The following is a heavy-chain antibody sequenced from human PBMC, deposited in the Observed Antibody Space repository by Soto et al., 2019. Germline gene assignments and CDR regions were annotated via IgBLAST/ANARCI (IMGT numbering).Heavy chain of an antibody. CDR2: IYYSGST. Sequence: QVQLQESGPGLVKPSQTLSLTCTVSGGSISSGDYYWSWIRQPPGKGLEWVGYIYYSGSTYYNPSLKSRVTISVDTSKNQFSLKLSSGTAADTAVYYWARERPDGSRLDPWGQGTLVTVSS. D-gene: IGHD6-13*01. CDR1: GGSISSGDYY. V-gene: IGHV4-30-4*01. J-gene: IGHJ5*02. CDR3: ARERPDGSRLDP.